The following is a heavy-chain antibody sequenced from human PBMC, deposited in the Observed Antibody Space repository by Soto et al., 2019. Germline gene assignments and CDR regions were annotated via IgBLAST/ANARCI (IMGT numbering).Heavy chain of an antibody. J-gene: IGHJ4*02. Sequence: ASVKVSCKASGYTLTGYYMHWVRQAPGQGLEWMGWVNPNSGSTNYAQKFQGRVTMTRDTSISTAYMELSRLRSDDTAVYYCARGYYDSSGYPYYFDYWGQGTLVTVSS. CDR3: ARGYYDSSGYPYYFDY. V-gene: IGHV1-2*02. CDR2: VNPNSGST. D-gene: IGHD3-22*01. CDR1: GYTLTGYY.